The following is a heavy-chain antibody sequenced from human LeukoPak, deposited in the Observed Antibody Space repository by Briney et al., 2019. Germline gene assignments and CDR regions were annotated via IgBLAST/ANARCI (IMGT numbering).Heavy chain of an antibody. CDR3: ASDFGY. CDR1: GGSISTDY. V-gene: IGHV4-4*07. Sequence: SETLSLTCTVSGGSISTDYWTWIRQPAGRGLEWIGLIYTSGSTNYNPSLKSRVTISLDTSKNQFSLKLTSVTAADTAVYYCASDFGYWGQGTLVTVSS. CDR2: IYTSGST. D-gene: IGHD3-10*01. J-gene: IGHJ4*02.